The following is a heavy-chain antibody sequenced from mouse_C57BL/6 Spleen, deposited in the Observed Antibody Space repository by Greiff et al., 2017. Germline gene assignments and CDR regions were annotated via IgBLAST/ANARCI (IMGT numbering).Heavy chain of an antibody. Sequence: QVQLQQSGAELVKPGASVKMSCKASGYTFTSYWITWVKQRPGQGLEWIGDIYPGSGSTNYNEKFKSKATLTVDTSSSTAYMQLSSLTSEDSAVYCSARRLTTVVATDYWGQGTTLAVSS. J-gene: IGHJ2*01. CDR1: GYTFTSYW. V-gene: IGHV1-55*01. CDR3: ARRLTTVVATDY. D-gene: IGHD1-1*01. CDR2: IYPGSGST.